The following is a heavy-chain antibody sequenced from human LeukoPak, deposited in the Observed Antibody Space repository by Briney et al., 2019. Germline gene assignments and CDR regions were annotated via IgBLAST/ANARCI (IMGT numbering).Heavy chain of an antibody. V-gene: IGHV4-39*01. Sequence: SETLSLTCAVYGGSISSSSYYWGWIRQPPGKGLEWIGSIYYSGSTYYNPSLKSRVTISVDTSKNQFSLKLSSVTAADTAVYYCASRSVLLWFGELFWGQGTLVTVSS. J-gene: IGHJ4*02. CDR1: GGSISSSSYY. CDR2: IYYSGST. CDR3: ASRSVLLWFGELF. D-gene: IGHD3-10*01.